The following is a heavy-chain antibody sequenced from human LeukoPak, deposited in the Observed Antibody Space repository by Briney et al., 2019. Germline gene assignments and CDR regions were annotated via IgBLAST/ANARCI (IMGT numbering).Heavy chain of an antibody. CDR3: ARGYSSPP. D-gene: IGHD6-19*01. CDR1: GFTFSRFS. J-gene: IGHJ5*02. CDR2: ISSSGSYI. Sequence: GGSLRLSCAASGFTFSRFSMNWVRQAPGKGLEWVSSISSSGSYIFCADSLKGRFTISRDNAKNSLYLQMNSLRAEDTAVYYCARGYSSPPWGQGTLVTVSS. V-gene: IGHV3-21*01.